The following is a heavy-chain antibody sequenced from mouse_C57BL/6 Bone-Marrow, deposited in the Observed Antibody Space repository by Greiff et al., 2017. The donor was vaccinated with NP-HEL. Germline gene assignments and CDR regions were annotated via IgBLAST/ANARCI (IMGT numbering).Heavy chain of an antibody. Sequence: VQLQQPGAELVKPGASVKLSCKASGYTFTSYWMQWVKQRPGQGLEWIGEIDPSDSYTNYNQKFKGKATLTVDTSSSTAYMQLSSLTSEDSAVYYCARGTGGPYFDYWGKGTTLTVSS. CDR2: IDPSDSYT. CDR1: GYTFTSYW. V-gene: IGHV1-50*01. CDR3: ARGTGGPYFDY. D-gene: IGHD1-1*02. J-gene: IGHJ2*01.